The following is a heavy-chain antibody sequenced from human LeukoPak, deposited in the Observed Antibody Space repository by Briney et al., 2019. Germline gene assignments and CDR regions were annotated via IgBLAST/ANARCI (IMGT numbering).Heavy chain of an antibody. D-gene: IGHD6-6*01. V-gene: IGHV1-69*13. CDR1: GGTFISYA. CDR2: IIPIFGTA. Sequence: EASVKVSCKASGGTFISYAISWVRQAPGQGLEWMGRIIPIFGTANYAQKFQGRVTITADESTSTAYMELSSLRSEETAVYYCAIEHLYSSSPDIWFDGSGQATLVTVSS. CDR3: AIEHLYSSSPDIWFDG. J-gene: IGHJ5*02.